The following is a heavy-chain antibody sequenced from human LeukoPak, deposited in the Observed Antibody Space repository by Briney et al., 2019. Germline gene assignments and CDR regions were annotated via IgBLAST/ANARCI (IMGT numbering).Heavy chain of an antibody. V-gene: IGHV3-49*04. Sequence: PGGSPRLSCTASGFTFGDYAMSWVRQAPGKGLEWVGFIRSKAYGGTPEYAASVRGRFTISRDDSKSIAFLQMNSLKTEDTAVYYCTRFSPYYYDNSGSSDSFDYWGQGTLVTVSS. CDR1: GFTFGDYA. CDR3: TRFSPYYYDNSGSSDSFDY. D-gene: IGHD3-22*01. J-gene: IGHJ4*02. CDR2: IRSKAYGGTP.